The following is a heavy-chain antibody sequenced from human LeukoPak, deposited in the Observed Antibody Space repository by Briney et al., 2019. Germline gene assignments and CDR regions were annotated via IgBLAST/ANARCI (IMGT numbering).Heavy chain of an antibody. Sequence: PSETLSLTCTVSGGSISSSRYYWGWIRQPPGKGLDWIGSIYYTGSTYYNPSLRSRVSISVDTSKNQFTLKLSSVTAADTAVYYCARRGVVATPDANFWGQGTLVTVSS. CDR2: IYYTGST. D-gene: IGHD5-12*01. V-gene: IGHV4-39*01. CDR1: GGSISSSRYY. CDR3: ARRGVVATPDANF. J-gene: IGHJ4*02.